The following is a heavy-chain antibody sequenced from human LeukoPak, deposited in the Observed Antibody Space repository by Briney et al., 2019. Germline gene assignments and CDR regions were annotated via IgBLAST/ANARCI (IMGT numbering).Heavy chain of an antibody. CDR3: ARDPGWFWSYYFDY. CDR1: GYTFTSYG. Sequence: ASVKVSCKASGYTFTSYGISWVRQAPGQGLEWMGWISAYNGNTNYAQKLQGRVTMTTDTSTSTAYMELRSLRSDDTAVYYSARDPGWFWSYYFDYWGQGTLVTVSS. J-gene: IGHJ4*02. CDR2: ISAYNGNT. V-gene: IGHV1-18*01. D-gene: IGHD6-19*01.